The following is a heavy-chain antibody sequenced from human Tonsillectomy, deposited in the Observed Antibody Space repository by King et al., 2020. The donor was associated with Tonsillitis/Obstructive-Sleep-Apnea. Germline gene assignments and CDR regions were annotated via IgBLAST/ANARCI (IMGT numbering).Heavy chain of an antibody. D-gene: IGHD6-13*01. Sequence: LQLQESGPGLVKPSETLSLTCIVSGGSISSSSYYWGWIRQPPGKGLEWIGSIYYSGSTYYNPSLKSRVTISVDTSKNQFSLKLRFVPAADTAVYYCAVYSSSWYDDGFDIWGQGTMVTVSS. CDR3: AVYSSSWYDDGFDI. V-gene: IGHV4-39*01. CDR2: IYYSGST. J-gene: IGHJ3*02. CDR1: GGSISSSSYY.